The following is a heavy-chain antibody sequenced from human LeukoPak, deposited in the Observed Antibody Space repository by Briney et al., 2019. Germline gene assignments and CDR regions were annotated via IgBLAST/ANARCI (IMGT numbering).Heavy chain of an antibody. Sequence: ASVKVSCKASGYTFTSYGISWVRQAPGQGLEWMEWISAYNGNTNYAQKLQGRVTMTTDTSTSTAYMELRSLRSADKAVYYCAREFANPWGKHYYYYMDVWGKGTTVTVSS. CDR2: ISAYNGNT. D-gene: IGHD3-16*01. CDR3: AREFANPWGKHYYYYMDV. V-gene: IGHV1-18*01. CDR1: GYTFTSYG. J-gene: IGHJ6*03.